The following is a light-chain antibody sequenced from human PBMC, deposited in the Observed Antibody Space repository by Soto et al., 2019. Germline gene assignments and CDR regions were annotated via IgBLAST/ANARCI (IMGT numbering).Light chain of an antibody. CDR2: DAS. CDR3: QQYNGYSRT. CDR1: QSISSW. J-gene: IGKJ1*01. Sequence: GDRVTITCRASQSISSWLAWYQQKPGKAPKFLIYDASNLESGVPSRFSGSGSGTEFTLTISSMQPDDFATFYCQQYNGYSRTFGQGTKVDIK. V-gene: IGKV1-5*01.